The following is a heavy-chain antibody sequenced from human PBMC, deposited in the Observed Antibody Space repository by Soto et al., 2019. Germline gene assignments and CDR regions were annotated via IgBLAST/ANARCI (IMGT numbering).Heavy chain of an antibody. CDR1: GFTFSSYA. D-gene: IGHD3-10*01. CDR3: ARFYKGTRSSDY. J-gene: IGHJ4*02. Sequence: PGGSLRLSCAASGFTFSSYAMHWVRQAPGKGLEWVAVISYDGSNKYYADSVKGRFTISRDNSKNTLYLQMNSLRAEDTAVYYCARFYKGTRSSDYWGQGTLVTVSS. CDR2: ISYDGSNK. V-gene: IGHV3-30-3*01.